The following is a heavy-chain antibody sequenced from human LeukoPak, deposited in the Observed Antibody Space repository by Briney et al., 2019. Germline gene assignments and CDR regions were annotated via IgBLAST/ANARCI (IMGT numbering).Heavy chain of an antibody. J-gene: IGHJ4*02. CDR1: GYSIRFGYY. D-gene: IGHD3-22*01. Sequence: SETLSLTCSVSGYSIRFGYYWGWIRQPPGKGLEWIGSMYHSGSTYNNPSLKSRVTISVDTSKNQFSLKLSSVTAADTAVYYCARVYDSSGYYYEDDYWGQRNLGTVSS. CDR2: MYHSGST. CDR3: ARVYDSSGYYYEDDY. V-gene: IGHV4-38-2*02.